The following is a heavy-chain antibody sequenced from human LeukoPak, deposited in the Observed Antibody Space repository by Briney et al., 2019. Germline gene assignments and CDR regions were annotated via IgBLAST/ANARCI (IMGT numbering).Heavy chain of an antibody. CDR2: ISSSSSYI. Sequence: PGGSLRLSCAASGFTFSSYSMNWVRQAPGKGLEWVSSISSSSSYIYYADSVKGRFTISRDNAKNSLYLQMNSLRAEDTAVYYCAKDLSCSTVSCRPDYWGQGTLVTVSS. D-gene: IGHD2-2*01. CDR1: GFTFSSYS. J-gene: IGHJ4*02. V-gene: IGHV3-21*04. CDR3: AKDLSCSTVSCRPDY.